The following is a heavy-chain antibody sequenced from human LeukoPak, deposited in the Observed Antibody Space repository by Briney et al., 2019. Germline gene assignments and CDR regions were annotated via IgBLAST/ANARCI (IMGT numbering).Heavy chain of an antibody. CDR1: GITLSNYG. J-gene: IGHJ4*02. CDR2: ISGSGGST. CDR3: AKRGVVIRVILVGFHKEAYYFDS. V-gene: IGHV3-23*01. D-gene: IGHD3-22*01. Sequence: GGSLRLSCAVSGITLSNYGMSWVRQAPGKGLEWVAGISGSGGSTNYADSVKGRFTISRDNPKNTLFLQMKSLRAEDRAVYLCAKRGVVIRVILVGFHKEAYYFDSWGQGALVTVSS.